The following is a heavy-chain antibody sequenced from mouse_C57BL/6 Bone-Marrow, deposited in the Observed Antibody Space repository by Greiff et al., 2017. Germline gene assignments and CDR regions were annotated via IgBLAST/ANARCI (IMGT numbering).Heavy chain of an antibody. CDR3: ERVDEGGYARDY. Sequence: VQLQESGAELARPGASVKLSCKASGYTFTSYGISWVKQRTGQGLEWIGEIYPRSGNTYYNEKFKGKATMTADKSSSTAYMELRSLKSEDSAVYCCERVDEGGYARDYGGKGTSVTVSS. J-gene: IGHJ4*01. CDR1: GYTFTSYG. V-gene: IGHV1-81*01. CDR2: IYPRSGNT.